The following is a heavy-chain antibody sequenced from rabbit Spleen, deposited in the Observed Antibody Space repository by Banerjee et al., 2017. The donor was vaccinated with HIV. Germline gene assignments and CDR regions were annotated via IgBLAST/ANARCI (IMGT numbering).Heavy chain of an antibody. CDR2: IDTGSG. Sequence: QEQLEESGGGLVQPGGTLTLTCTASGFSFSAGYDMCWVRQAPGKGLELIGCIDTGSGNACWANGAIAISRITSPNMVTVPLPSPSAAAAATDFYFRAGYTGSEDNIRFYFALWGPGTLVTVS. V-gene: IGHV1S43*01. CDR3: FRAGYTGSEDNIRFYFAL. CDR1: GFSFSAGYD. J-gene: IGHJ4*01. D-gene: IGHD4-2*01.